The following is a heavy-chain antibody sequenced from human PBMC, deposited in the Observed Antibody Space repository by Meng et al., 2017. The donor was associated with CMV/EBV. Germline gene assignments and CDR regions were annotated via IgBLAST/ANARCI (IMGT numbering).Heavy chain of an antibody. CDR3: ASDGGQYDY. CDR2: ISSSGSTI. Sequence: GGSLRLSCAASGFTFSSCEMNWVRQAPGKGLEWVSYISSSGSTIYYADSVKGRFTISRDNAKNSLYLQMNSLRAEDTAVYYCASDGGQYDYWGQGTLVTVSS. J-gene: IGHJ4*02. V-gene: IGHV3-48*03. CDR1: GFTFSSCE. D-gene: IGHD4-23*01.